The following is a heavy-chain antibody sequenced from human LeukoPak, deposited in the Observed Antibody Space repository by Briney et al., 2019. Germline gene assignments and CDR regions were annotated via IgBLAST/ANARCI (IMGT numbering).Heavy chain of an antibody. V-gene: IGHV3-21*01. CDR1: GFTFSTYT. Sequence: GGSLRLSCAASGFTFSTYTMAWVRQAPGKGLECVSLISSSSSTIYYTDSVQGQFTISRDNAENSLYLQMNSLKVQDTAVYYLGKVGATAPVMGYWGQGTLVTGSS. D-gene: IGHD1-26*01. CDR2: ISSSSSTI. CDR3: GKVGATAPVMGY. J-gene: IGHJ4*02.